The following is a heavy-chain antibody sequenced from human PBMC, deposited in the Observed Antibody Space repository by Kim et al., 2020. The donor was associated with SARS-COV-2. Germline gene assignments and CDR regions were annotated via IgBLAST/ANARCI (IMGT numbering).Heavy chain of an antibody. CDR3: ARGLSSSWTTADY. D-gene: IGHD6-13*01. CDR1: GFTFTSYS. CDR2: ISTSGSYI. Sequence: GGSLRLSCAASGFTFTSYSMNWVRQAPGKGLEWVSTISTSGSYIYYADSVKGRFTISRDNAKNSLYLQMNSLRAEDTAVYYCARGLSSSWTTADYWGRGT. J-gene: IGHJ4*02. V-gene: IGHV3-21*01.